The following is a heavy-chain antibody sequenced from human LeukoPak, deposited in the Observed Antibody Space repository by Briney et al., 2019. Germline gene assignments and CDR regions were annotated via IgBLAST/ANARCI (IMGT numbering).Heavy chain of an antibody. D-gene: IGHD3-10*01. Sequence: GESLKISCKGSGYSFTSYWIGWVRQMPGKGLEWMGIIYPGDSDTRYSPSFQGQVTISADKSISTAYLQWSSLRASDTAMYYCARHYYYGSGSSHNWFDPWGQGTLVTVSS. CDR1: GYSFTSYW. J-gene: IGHJ5*02. V-gene: IGHV5-51*01. CDR3: ARHYYYGSGSSHNWFDP. CDR2: IYPGDSDT.